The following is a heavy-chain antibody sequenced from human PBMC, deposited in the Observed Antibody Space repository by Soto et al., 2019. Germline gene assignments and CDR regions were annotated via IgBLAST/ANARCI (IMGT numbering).Heavy chain of an antibody. Sequence: EVQLVESGGGLVKAGGSLRLFCTASGFIFRNYNMNWVRQAPGKGLEWVSSISTGGAYMFYADSVKGRFTISRDNAQNSLFLQIDSPRAEDTAVYYCARDIASPGGDYFDSWGQGTLVTVSS. CDR3: ARDIASPGGDYFDS. CDR2: ISTGGAYM. CDR1: GFIFRNYN. V-gene: IGHV3-21*06. J-gene: IGHJ4*02. D-gene: IGHD2-21*01.